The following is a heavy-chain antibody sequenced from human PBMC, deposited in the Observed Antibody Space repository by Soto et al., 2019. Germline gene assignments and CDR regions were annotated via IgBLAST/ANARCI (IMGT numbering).Heavy chain of an antibody. Sequence: SESLSLTCTVSGGSISSYYWSWIRQPPGKGLEWIGYIYYSGSTNYNPSLKSRVTISVDTSKNQFSLKLSSVTAADTAVYYCATAGSYYDSSGYQGNLDYWGQGTLVTVSS. CDR1: GGSISSYY. CDR3: ATAGSYYDSSGYQGNLDY. CDR2: IYYSGST. D-gene: IGHD3-22*01. V-gene: IGHV4-59*01. J-gene: IGHJ4*02.